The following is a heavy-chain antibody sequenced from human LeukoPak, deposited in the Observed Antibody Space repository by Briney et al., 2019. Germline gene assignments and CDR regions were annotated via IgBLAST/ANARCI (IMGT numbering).Heavy chain of an antibody. Sequence: SCKASGYTFTSYYMHWVRQAPGKGLEWVAAISYDGSNKKYADSVKGRFTISRDNSKNMLYLQMNSLRAEDRTVYYCAREVRIAVAGYIDYWGQGTLVTVSS. CDR3: AREVRIAVAGYIDY. V-gene: IGHV3-30*03. D-gene: IGHD6-19*01. CDR1: GYTFTSYY. J-gene: IGHJ4*02. CDR2: ISYDGSNK.